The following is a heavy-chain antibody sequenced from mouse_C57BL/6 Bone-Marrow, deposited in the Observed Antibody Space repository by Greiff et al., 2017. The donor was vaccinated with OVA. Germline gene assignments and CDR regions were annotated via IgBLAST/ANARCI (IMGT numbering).Heavy chain of an antibody. D-gene: IGHD2-5*01. Sequence: VQLQQSGAELVRPGASVTLSCKASGYTFTDYEMHWVKQTPVHGLEWIGAIDPETGGTAYNQKFKGKAILTADKSSSTDYMELRSLTSEDSAVDYCTRGYSNYYAMDYWGQGTSVTVSS. J-gene: IGHJ4*01. CDR1: GYTFTDYE. CDR2: IDPETGGT. CDR3: TRGYSNYYAMDY. V-gene: IGHV1-15*01.